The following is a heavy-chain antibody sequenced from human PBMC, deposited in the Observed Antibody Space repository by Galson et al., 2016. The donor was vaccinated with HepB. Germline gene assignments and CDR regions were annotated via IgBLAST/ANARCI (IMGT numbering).Heavy chain of an antibody. CDR2: IWYDGSKK. CDR1: GFTFSNYG. D-gene: IGHD6-6*01. J-gene: IGHJ6*02. Sequence: LRLSCAASGFTFSNYGMHWVRQAPGKGLGWVALIWYDGSKKYYAESVKGRLTISRDNSKNTLDLQMNSLRAEDTAVYYCARDGIPSPQDIGGRLPPPYYYGMDVWGQGTAVTVSS. V-gene: IGHV3-33*01. CDR3: ARDGIPSPQDIGGRLPPPYYYGMDV.